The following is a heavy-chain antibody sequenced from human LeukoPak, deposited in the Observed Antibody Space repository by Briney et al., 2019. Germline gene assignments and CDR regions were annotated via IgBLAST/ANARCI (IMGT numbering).Heavy chain of an antibody. CDR1: GYTFISYY. CDR2: INPTGGGT. Sequence: ASVKVSCKASGYTFISYYMHWVRQAPGQGLEWMGIINPTGGGTNYAQKFQGRVTMTRDTSTSTVYMELSSLRSEDTAVYYCARVPRDGYNFSFDYWGQGTLVTVSS. J-gene: IGHJ4*02. V-gene: IGHV1-46*01. CDR3: ARVPRDGYNFSFDY. D-gene: IGHD5-24*01.